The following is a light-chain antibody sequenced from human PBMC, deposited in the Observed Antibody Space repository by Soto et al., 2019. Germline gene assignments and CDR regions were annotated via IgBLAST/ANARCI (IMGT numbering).Light chain of an antibody. Sequence: EIVLTQSPATLSLSPGERATLSCRASQSVSSYLAWYQRKPGQAPRLLIYDASNRATGIPARFSGSGSGTDFTITISSLEPEDFAVYYCQQRSNWPPITFGQGTRLEIK. CDR3: QQRSNWPPIT. CDR2: DAS. V-gene: IGKV3-11*01. CDR1: QSVSSY. J-gene: IGKJ5*01.